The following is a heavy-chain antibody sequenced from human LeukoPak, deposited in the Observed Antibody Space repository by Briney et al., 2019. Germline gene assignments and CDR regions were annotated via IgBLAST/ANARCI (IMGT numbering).Heavy chain of an antibody. D-gene: IGHD6-25*01. Sequence: GGSLRLSCAASGFTFSSYSMNWVRQAPGKGLEWVSFISSSSIYISYADSMKGRITISRDNAKNSLYLQMNSLRAEDTAVYYCARGGRDAFDIWGQGTMVTVSS. CDR1: GFTFSSYS. CDR2: ISSSSIYI. CDR3: ARGGRDAFDI. J-gene: IGHJ3*02. V-gene: IGHV3-21*01.